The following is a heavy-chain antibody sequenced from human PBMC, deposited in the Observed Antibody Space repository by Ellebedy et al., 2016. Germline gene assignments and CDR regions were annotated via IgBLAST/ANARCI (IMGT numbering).Heavy chain of an antibody. CDR2: IRGRGFST. CDR3: AREEGGRFDS. V-gene: IGHV3-23*01. Sequence: GESLKISXAASGFTFSSYVLSWVRQAPGKGLEWVSAIRGRGFSTYYTDSVKGRFTIARDNSKNTLSLQMDSLRVEDTAVYYCAREEGGRFDSWGQGTLVTVSS. J-gene: IGHJ4*02. CDR1: GFTFSSYV.